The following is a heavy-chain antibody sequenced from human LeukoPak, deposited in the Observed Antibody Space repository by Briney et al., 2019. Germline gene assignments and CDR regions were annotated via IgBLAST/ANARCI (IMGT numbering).Heavy chain of an antibody. V-gene: IGHV1-2*02. CDR2: INPNSGGT. CDR3: ARLVRGVIITKRYNWFDP. CDR1: GYTFTGYY. J-gene: IGHJ5*02. Sequence: ASVRVSCKASGYTFTGYYMHWVRQAPGQGLEWMGWINPNSGGTNYAQKFQGRVTMTRDTSISTAYMELSSLRSEDTAVYYCARLVRGVIITKRYNWFDPWGQGTLVTVSS. D-gene: IGHD3-10*01.